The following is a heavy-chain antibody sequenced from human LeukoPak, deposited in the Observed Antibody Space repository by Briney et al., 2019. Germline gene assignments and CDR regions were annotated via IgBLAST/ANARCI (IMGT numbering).Heavy chain of an antibody. J-gene: IGHJ5*02. Sequence: ASVKVSCKASGYTFTSHGISWVRQAPAQGLEWMGWISGYKGNTNYAQKFQGRVSMTIETSTSTAYMELRSLRPDDTAVYYCARDVGSTSTNWFDPWGQGTLVTVSS. CDR3: ARDVGSTSTNWFDP. CDR2: ISGYKGNT. CDR1: GYTFTSHG. V-gene: IGHV1-18*01. D-gene: IGHD2-2*01.